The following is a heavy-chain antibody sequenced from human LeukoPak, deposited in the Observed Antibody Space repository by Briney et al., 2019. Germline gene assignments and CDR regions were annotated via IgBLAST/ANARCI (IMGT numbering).Heavy chain of an antibody. J-gene: IGHJ3*02. CDR1: GFTFSDYH. V-gene: IGHV3-72*01. D-gene: IGHD2-21*01. Sequence: PGGSLRLSCAASGFTFSDYHMDWVRQAPGKGLEWIGRVRDKARNYNTEYVASVKGRFTISRDGSKNSLYLQMDSLKTEDTAVYFCARDEGEGDHSAFDIWGQGTMVTVSS. CDR2: VRDKARNYNT. CDR3: ARDEGEGDHSAFDI.